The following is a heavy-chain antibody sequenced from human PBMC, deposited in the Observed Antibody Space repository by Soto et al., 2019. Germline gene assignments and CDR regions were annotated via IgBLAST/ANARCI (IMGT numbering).Heavy chain of an antibody. CDR2: ISSSSSYI. V-gene: IGHV3-21*01. D-gene: IGHD6-19*01. CDR1: GFTFSSYS. CDR3: ARDLSSGWTYYYYGMDV. Sequence: GGSLRLSCAASGFTFSSYSMNWVRQAPGKGLEWVSSISSSSSYIYYADSVKGRFTISRDNAKNSLYLQMNSLRAEDTAVYYCARDLSSGWTYYYYGMDVWGQGTTVTVSS. J-gene: IGHJ6*02.